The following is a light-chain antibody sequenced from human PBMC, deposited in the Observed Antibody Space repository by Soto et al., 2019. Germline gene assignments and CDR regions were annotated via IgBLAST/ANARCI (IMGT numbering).Light chain of an antibody. Sequence: QSVLTQPRSVSGSPGQSVTISCTGTSSDIGAYNYVSWYQQHPGKAPKLMIYTVTNRPSGVPDRFSGSKSDNTASLTISGLQADDEADYYCCSYAGSSSYVFGTGTKLTVL. V-gene: IGLV2-11*01. CDR3: CSYAGSSSYV. CDR1: SSDIGAYNY. J-gene: IGLJ1*01. CDR2: TVT.